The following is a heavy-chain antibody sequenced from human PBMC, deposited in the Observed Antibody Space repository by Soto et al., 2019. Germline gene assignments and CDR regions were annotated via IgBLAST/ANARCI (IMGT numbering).Heavy chain of an antibody. V-gene: IGHV1-69*06. Sequence: QVQLVQSGAEVRKPGSSVKVSCKASGGTFTTYDISWVRQAPGQGLEWMGGIIPLFDATKYAQTFQGRVTVTADKSTGTAYMELSSLRSEDTAMYYCARDRSSSGYNGTFYFDSWGQGTLVTVSS. D-gene: IGHD6-25*01. J-gene: IGHJ4*02. CDR1: GGTFTTYD. CDR2: IIPLFDAT. CDR3: ARDRSSSGYNGTFYFDS.